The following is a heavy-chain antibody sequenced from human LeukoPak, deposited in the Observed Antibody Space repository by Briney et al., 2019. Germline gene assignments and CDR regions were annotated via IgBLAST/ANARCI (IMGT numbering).Heavy chain of an antibody. V-gene: IGHV3-23*01. D-gene: IGHD6-13*01. Sequence: GGPLRLSCAASGFTFSSYAISWVRQAPGKGLEWVSTIGRVGVTSFYADSVKGRFTISRDNAKNSLYLQMNSLRAEDTALYYCARDLDRGAAAGTGVDYWGQGTLVTVSS. CDR3: ARDLDRGAAAGTGVDY. CDR2: IGRVGVTS. J-gene: IGHJ4*02. CDR1: GFTFSSYA.